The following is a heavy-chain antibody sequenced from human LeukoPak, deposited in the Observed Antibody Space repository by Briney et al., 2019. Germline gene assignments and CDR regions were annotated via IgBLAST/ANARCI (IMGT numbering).Heavy chain of an antibody. CDR3: ARDEAMIVVDISSFNY. Sequence: GRSLRLSCAASGFTFSSYGMHWVRQAPGKGLEWVAVIWYDGSNKYYVDSVKGRFTISRDNSKNTLYLQMNSLRAEDTAVYYCARDEAMIVVDISSFNYWGQGTLVTVSS. CDR2: IWYDGSNK. V-gene: IGHV3-33*01. D-gene: IGHD3-22*01. J-gene: IGHJ4*02. CDR1: GFTFSSYG.